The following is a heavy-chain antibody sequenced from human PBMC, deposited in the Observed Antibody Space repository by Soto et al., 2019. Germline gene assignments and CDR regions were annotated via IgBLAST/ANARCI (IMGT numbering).Heavy chain of an antibody. Sequence: PSETLSLTCTVSGGSISSRTYYWGWVRQAPGKGLEWICGVSGGSGVTHYADSVKGRFTITGDDSKNTVYLQMHSLRVEDTAVYYRAKWNGYGDFWGQGTLVTASS. J-gene: IGHJ4*02. CDR3: AKWNGYGDF. D-gene: IGHD1-1*01. CDR2: VSGGSGVT. V-gene: IGHV3-23*01. CDR1: GGSISSRTYY.